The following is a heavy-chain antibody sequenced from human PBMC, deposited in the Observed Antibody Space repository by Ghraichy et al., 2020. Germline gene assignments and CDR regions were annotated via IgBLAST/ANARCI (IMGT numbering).Heavy chain of an antibody. J-gene: IGHJ6*02. CDR1: GGTFSSYA. CDR2: IIPIFGTA. CDR3: ARGGPLDYYDSSGYYPLDYYYYGMDV. D-gene: IGHD3-22*01. V-gene: IGHV1-69*13. Sequence: SVKVSCKASGGTFSSYAISWVRQAPGQGLEWMGGIIPIFGTANYAQKFQGRVTITADESTSTAYMELSSLRSEDTAVYYCARGGPLDYYDSSGYYPLDYYYYGMDVWGQGTTVTVSS.